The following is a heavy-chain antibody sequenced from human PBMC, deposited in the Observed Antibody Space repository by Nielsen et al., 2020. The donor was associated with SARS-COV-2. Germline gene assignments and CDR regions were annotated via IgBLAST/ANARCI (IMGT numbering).Heavy chain of an antibody. CDR1: GFTVSSNY. CDR2: IYSGGST. CDR3: AGYYDSSGSHLDY. Sequence: GESLKISCAASGFTVSSNYMSWVRQAPGKGLEWVSVIYSGGSTYYADSVKGRFTISRDNSKNTLYLQMNSLRAEDTAVYYCAGYYDSSGSHLDYWGQGTLVTVSS. V-gene: IGHV3-53*01. D-gene: IGHD3-22*01. J-gene: IGHJ4*02.